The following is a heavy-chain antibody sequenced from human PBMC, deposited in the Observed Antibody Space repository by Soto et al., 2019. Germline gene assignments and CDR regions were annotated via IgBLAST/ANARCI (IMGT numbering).Heavy chain of an antibody. CDR2: IYHSGST. J-gene: IGHJ6*03. CDR3: ARSPYSSSWYRSGSYYYYYMDV. Sequence: QVQLQESGPGLVKPSGTLSLTCAVSSGSISSSNWWSWVRQPPGKGLEWIGEIYHSGSTNYNPSLKSRVTISVDKSKNQFSLKLSSVTAADTAVCYCARSPYSSSWYRSGSYYYYYMDVWGKGTTVTVSS. D-gene: IGHD6-13*01. CDR1: SGSISSSNW. V-gene: IGHV4-4*02.